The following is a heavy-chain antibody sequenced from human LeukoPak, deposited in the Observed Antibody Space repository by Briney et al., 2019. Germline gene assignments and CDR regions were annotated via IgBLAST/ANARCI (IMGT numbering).Heavy chain of an antibody. Sequence: SQTLSLTCAISGDSVSSNSAAWNWIRQSPSRGLEWLGRTYYRSKWYNDYAVSVKSRITINPDTSKNQFSLQLNSVTPEDTAVYYCAREDSHFSGWWRVKNWFDPWGQGTLVTVSS. CDR1: GDSVSSNSAA. D-gene: IGHD6-19*01. V-gene: IGHV6-1*01. CDR2: TYYRSKWYN. J-gene: IGHJ5*02. CDR3: AREDSHFSGWWRVKNWFDP.